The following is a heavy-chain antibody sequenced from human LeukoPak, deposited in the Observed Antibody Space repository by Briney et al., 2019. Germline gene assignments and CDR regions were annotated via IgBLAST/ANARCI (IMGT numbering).Heavy chain of an antibody. J-gene: IGHJ2*01. CDR3: ARDPDWSDWYFDL. V-gene: IGHV6-1*01. CDR2: TYYRSKWYN. D-gene: IGHD2-21*01. Sequence: SQTLSLTCDISGDSVSRNTAGWNWIRQSPSRGLEWLGRTYYRSKWYNDYAVSVKSRITINPDTSKNQFSLQLNSVTPEDTAVYYCARDPDWSDWYFDLWGRGTLVTVSS. CDR1: GDSVSRNTAG.